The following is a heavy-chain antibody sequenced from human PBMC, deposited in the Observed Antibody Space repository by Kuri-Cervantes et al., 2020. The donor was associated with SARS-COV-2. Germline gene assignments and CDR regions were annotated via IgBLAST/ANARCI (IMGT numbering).Heavy chain of an antibody. CDR2: ISYDGSNK. CDR3: ARGLSTNRPRY. J-gene: IGHJ4*02. D-gene: IGHD2-8*01. CDR1: GFIFSRYA. Sequence: GGSLRLSCAASGFIFSRYAMHWVRQAPGKGLEWVAVISYDGSNKYYADSVKGRLTISRDNSKNTLYLQMNSLRAEDTAVYYCARGLSTNRPRYWGQGTLVTVSS. V-gene: IGHV3-30*01.